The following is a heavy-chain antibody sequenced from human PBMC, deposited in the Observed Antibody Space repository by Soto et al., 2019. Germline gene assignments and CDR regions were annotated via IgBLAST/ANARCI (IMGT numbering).Heavy chain of an antibody. Sequence: SETLSLTCTVSGGSISSGGYYWSWIRQHPGKGQEWIGYIYYSGSTYYNPSLKSRVIISADTSKNQFSVNLTSVTAADTAFYYCAREYTYGSNFFDCWGQGALVTVSS. CDR1: GGSISSGGYY. V-gene: IGHV4-31*03. CDR3: AREYTYGSNFFDC. CDR2: IYYSGST. D-gene: IGHD5-18*01. J-gene: IGHJ4*02.